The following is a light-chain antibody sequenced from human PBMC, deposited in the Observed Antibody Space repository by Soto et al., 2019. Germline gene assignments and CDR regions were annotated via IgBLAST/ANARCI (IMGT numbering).Light chain of an antibody. CDR1: SSNIGSNP. J-gene: IGLJ1*01. CDR3: AAWDDSLNGHSV. V-gene: IGLV1-44*01. Sequence: QSVLTQPPSASGTPGQRVTISCSGSSSNIGSNPVNWYQQLPGTAPKLLIYDNNQRPSRVPDRFSGSKSGTSASLAISGLQSEDEADYYCAAWDDSLNGHSVFGSGTKVTVL. CDR2: DNN.